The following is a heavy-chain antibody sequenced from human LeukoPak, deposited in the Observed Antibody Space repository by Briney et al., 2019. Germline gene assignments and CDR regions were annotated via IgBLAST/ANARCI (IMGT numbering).Heavy chain of an antibody. CDR3: ARDEVGAYGRLSAFDI. CDR2: IYTSGST. J-gene: IGHJ3*02. V-gene: IGHV4-4*07. CDR1: GDSISSYY. Sequence: SETLSLTCTVSGDSISSYYWSWIRQPAGKGLEWIGRIYTSGSTNYNPSLKSRVTMSVDTSKNQFSLKLSSVTAADTAVYYCARDEVGAYGRLSAFDIWGQGTMVTVSS. D-gene: IGHD1-26*01.